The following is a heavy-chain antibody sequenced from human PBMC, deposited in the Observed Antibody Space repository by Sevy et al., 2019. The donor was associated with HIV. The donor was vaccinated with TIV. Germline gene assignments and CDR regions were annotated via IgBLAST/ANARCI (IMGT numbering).Heavy chain of an antibody. D-gene: IGHD2-8*01. CDR3: ATDPIIVLMVTDGMDV. J-gene: IGHJ6*02. CDR2: IKSKVDGGTT. CDR1: GLTFTYAW. Sequence: GGSLRLSCAVSGLTFTYAWMSWVRQAPGKGLEWVGRIKSKVDGGTTDYGAPGKGRFTISRVDSKNTLYLQMNSLKTKDTAVYYCATDPIIVLMVTDGMDVWGQGTTVTVSS. V-gene: IGHV3-15*01.